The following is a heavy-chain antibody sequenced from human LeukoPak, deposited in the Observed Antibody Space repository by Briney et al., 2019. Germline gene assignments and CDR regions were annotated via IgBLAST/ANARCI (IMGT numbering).Heavy chain of an antibody. D-gene: IGHD3-22*01. V-gene: IGHV3-20*04. Sequence: GGSLRLSCAASGFTFDDYGMSWVRQAPGKGLEWVSGINWNGGSTGYADSVKGRFTISRDNAKNSLYLQMNSLRAEDTALYYCARGRGYYDSSGYLYNWFDPWGQGTLVTVSS. J-gene: IGHJ5*02. CDR3: ARGRGYYDSSGYLYNWFDP. CDR1: GFTFDDYG. CDR2: INWNGGST.